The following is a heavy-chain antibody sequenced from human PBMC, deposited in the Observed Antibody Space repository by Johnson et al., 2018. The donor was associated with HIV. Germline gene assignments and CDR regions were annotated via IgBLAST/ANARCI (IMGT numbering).Heavy chain of an antibody. V-gene: IGHV3-74*03. CDR1: GFTVRSNY. CDR3: AVARYSNTGDDAFDI. Sequence: VQLVESGRGLAKPGGSLRLSCAAYGFTVRSNYKSWFRQAPGKGLVCVARLNSDGSDSAYAESVKGRFTISRDNAKKTLYLQMKSLRAEDTALYYCAVARYSNTGDDAFDIWGQGTMVTVSS. CDR2: LNSDGSDS. J-gene: IGHJ3*02. D-gene: IGHD6-13*01.